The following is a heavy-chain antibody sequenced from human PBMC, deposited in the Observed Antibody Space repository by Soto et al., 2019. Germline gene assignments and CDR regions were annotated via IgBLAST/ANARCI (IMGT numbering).Heavy chain of an antibody. CDR1: GYTFSSYY. Sequence: GASVKVSCKASGYTFSSYYMHWVRQAPGQGLEWMGIINPSGGSTSYAQKFQGRVTMTRDTSTSTVYMELSSLRSEDTAVYYCARSSGWQPPGYWGQGTLVTVSS. D-gene: IGHD6-19*01. V-gene: IGHV1-46*03. CDR2: INPSGGST. J-gene: IGHJ4*02. CDR3: ARSSGWQPPGY.